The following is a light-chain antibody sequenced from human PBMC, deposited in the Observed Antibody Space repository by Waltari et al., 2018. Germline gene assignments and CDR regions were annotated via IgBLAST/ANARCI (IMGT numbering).Light chain of an antibody. V-gene: IGKV1-9*01. Sequence: DIQLTQSPSFLSASVGDRVTITCRTSQDIYTYLAWYQQRPGRAPNLLIYAASTLESGVSSRFSGSGSGTEFTLTISSLQAEDFATYYCQQVIFYPRTFGRGTKVEIK. J-gene: IGKJ1*01. CDR3: QQVIFYPRT. CDR2: AAS. CDR1: QDIYTY.